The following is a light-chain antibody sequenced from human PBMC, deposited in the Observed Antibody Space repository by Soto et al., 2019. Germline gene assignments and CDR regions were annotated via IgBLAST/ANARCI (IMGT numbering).Light chain of an antibody. J-gene: IGKJ1*01. V-gene: IGKV3-15*01. CDR3: QQYNNWPPWT. CDR1: QSVSSN. Sequence: EIVMTQSPATLSVSPGERATLSCRASQSVSSNLAWYQQKPGQAPRLLIYGASTRATGIPARFSGSGSGTEFTLTISSLQSEDFAVYYCQQYNNWPPWTFGTGTKVDI. CDR2: GAS.